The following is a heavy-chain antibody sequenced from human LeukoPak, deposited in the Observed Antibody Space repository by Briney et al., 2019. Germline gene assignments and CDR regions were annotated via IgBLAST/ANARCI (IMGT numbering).Heavy chain of an antibody. CDR1: GGSISSYY. J-gene: IGHJ4*02. CDR3: ARGDRSGYDYPRGFDY. Sequence: SETLSLTCTVSGGSISSYYWSWIRQPAGKGLEWIGGINHSGSTNYNPSLKSRVTISVDTSKNQFSLKLSSVTAADTAVYYCARGDRSGYDYPRGFDYWGQGTLVTVSS. D-gene: IGHD5-12*01. V-gene: IGHV4-34*01. CDR2: INHSGST.